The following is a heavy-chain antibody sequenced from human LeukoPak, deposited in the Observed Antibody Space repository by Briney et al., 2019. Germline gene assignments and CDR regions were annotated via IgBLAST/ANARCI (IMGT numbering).Heavy chain of an antibody. J-gene: IGHJ3*01. CDR2: FSSSGSTI. Sequence: GGSLRLSCAASGFTFSSYEMNWVRQAPGKGLEWVSYFSSSGSTIYYADSVKGRFTISRDNSKNTLYLQMSSLRADDTAVYYCVKGFPHYYDSSGFGAFDVWGQGTIVTVSS. V-gene: IGHV3-48*03. D-gene: IGHD3-22*01. CDR1: GFTFSSYE. CDR3: VKGFPHYYDSSGFGAFDV.